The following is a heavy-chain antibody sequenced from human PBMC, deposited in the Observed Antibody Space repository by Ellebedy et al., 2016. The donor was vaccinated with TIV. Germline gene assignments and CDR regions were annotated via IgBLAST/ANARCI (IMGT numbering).Heavy chain of an antibody. CDR3: AKVYDFWSGPNADY. CDR1: GFTFSSYG. V-gene: IGHV3-30*18. D-gene: IGHD3-3*01. CDR2: ISYDGSNK. Sequence: GESLKISXAASGFTFSSYGMHWVRQAPGKGLEWVAVISYDGSNKYYADSVKGRFTISRDNSKNTLYPQMNSLRAEDTAVYYCAKVYDFWSGPNADYWGQGTLVTVSS. J-gene: IGHJ4*02.